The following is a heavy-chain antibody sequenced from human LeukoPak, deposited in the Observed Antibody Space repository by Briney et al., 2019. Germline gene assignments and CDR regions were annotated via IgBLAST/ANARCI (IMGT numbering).Heavy chain of an antibody. Sequence: ETLSLTCAVYGGSFSGYYWSWIRQPPGKGLEWVSSISSSSSYIYYADSVKGRFTISRDNAKNSLYLQMNSLRAEDTAVYYCARGSGYSYGSSFDYWGQGTLVTVSS. V-gene: IGHV3-21*01. J-gene: IGHJ4*02. CDR2: ISSSSSYI. CDR3: ARGSGYSYGSSFDY. D-gene: IGHD5-18*01. CDR1: GGSFSGYY.